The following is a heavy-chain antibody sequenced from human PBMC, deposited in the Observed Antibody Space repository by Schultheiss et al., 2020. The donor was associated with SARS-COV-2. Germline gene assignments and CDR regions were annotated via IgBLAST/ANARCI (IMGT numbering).Heavy chain of an antibody. Sequence: ASVKVSCKASGYTFTNYYLHWVRQAPGQGLEWMGIINPSGDVTNYAQKFQGRVTMTEDTSTDTAYMELSSLRSEDTAVYYCARGFYTYYYGSGSYYLPTGTELFDPWGQGTLVTVSS. D-gene: IGHD3-10*01. CDR2: INPSGDVT. CDR1: GYTFTNYY. CDR3: ARGFYTYYYGSGSYYLPTGTELFDP. V-gene: IGHV1-46*01. J-gene: IGHJ5*02.